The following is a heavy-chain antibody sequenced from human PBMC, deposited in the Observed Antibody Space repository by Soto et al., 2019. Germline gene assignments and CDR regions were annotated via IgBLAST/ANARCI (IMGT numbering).Heavy chain of an antibody. CDR2: IYYSGST. V-gene: IGHV4-39*01. CDR1: GGSISSSSYY. Sequence: TLSLTCTVSGGSISSSSYYWGWIRQPPGKGLEWIGSIYYSGSTYYNPSLKSRVTISVDTSKNQFSLKLSSVTAADTAVYYCAEGGSSPLNWFDPWGQGTLVTVSS. D-gene: IGHD6-6*01. CDR3: AEGGSSPLNWFDP. J-gene: IGHJ5*02.